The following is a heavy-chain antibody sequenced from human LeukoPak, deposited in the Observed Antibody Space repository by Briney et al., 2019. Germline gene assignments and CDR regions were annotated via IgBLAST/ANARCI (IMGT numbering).Heavy chain of an antibody. D-gene: IGHD3-16*01. CDR2: ISSSGSTI. V-gene: IGHV3-11*04. J-gene: IGHJ4*02. CDR3: ASPVAFGGVDY. Sequence: AGGSLRLSCAASGFTFSNAWMSWVRQAPGKGLEWVSYISSSGSTIYYADSVKGRFTISRDNAKNSLYLQMNSLRAEDTAVYYCASPVAFGGVDYWGRGTLVTVSS. CDR1: GFTFSNAW.